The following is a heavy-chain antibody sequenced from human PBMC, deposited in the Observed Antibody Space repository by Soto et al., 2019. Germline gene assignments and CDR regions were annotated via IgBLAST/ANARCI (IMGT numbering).Heavy chain of an antibody. CDR3: ARDLRPLYGMDV. Sequence: EVQLVESGGGLIQPGGSLRLSCAASGFTVSSNYMSWVRQAPGKGLEWVSVIYSGDTTYYADSVKGRFTISRDHSENTMYLQMNSLRAEDTAVYYRARDLRPLYGMDVLGQGTTVTVSS. CDR1: GFTVSSNY. V-gene: IGHV3-53*01. J-gene: IGHJ6*02. CDR2: IYSGDTT.